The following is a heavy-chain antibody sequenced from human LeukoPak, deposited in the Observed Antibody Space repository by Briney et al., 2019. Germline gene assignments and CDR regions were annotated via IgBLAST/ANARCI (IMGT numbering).Heavy chain of an antibody. CDR3: TKGGDIVVVVAATPTPFDY. V-gene: IGHV3-23*01. CDR2: ISGSGGST. D-gene: IGHD2-15*01. J-gene: IGHJ4*02. Sequence: GGSLRLSCAASGFTFSSYAMSWVRQAPGKGLEWVSAISGSGGSTYYADSVKGRFTISRDNSKNTLYLQMNSLRAEVTAVYYCTKGGDIVVVVAATPTPFDYWGQGTLVTVSS. CDR1: GFTFSSYA.